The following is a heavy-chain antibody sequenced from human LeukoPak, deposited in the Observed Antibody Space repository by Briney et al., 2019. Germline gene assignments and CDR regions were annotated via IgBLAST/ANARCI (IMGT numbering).Heavy chain of an antibody. CDR2: ISYDGSNK. Sequence: PGGSLRLSCAASGFTFSSYAMHWVRQAPGKGLEWVAVISYDGSNKYYADSVKGRFTISRDNSKNTLYLQMNSLRAEDTAVYYCASSDAGYSSSWATYNWFDPWGQGTLVTASS. J-gene: IGHJ5*02. V-gene: IGHV3-30*04. CDR3: ASSDAGYSSSWATYNWFDP. CDR1: GFTFSSYA. D-gene: IGHD6-13*01.